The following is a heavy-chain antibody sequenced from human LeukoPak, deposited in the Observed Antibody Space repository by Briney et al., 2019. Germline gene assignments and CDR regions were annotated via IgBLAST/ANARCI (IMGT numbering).Heavy chain of an antibody. Sequence: GGSLRLSCAASGFTFSTYWMHWVRQAPGKGLVWVARIKGDGSSTVYADSVKGRFTISRDNSKNTLYLQTSSLRAEDTAVYYCARASTTVPNLLDHWGRGTLVTVSS. V-gene: IGHV3-74*01. D-gene: IGHD4-17*01. CDR3: ARASTTVPNLLDH. CDR1: GFTFSTYW. J-gene: IGHJ4*02. CDR2: IKGDGSST.